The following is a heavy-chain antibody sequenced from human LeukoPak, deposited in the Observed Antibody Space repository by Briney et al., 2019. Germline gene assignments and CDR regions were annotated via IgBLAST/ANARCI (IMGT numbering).Heavy chain of an antibody. CDR1: GFSFSSYW. V-gene: IGHV3-7*01. CDR3: ARVGHYGDQFMDV. Sequence: GALLLSSAASGFSFSSYWMRWARRAPGKGLQWVANIKQDGSEKYYADSVKGRFTISRDNAKNSLYLQMNSLRAEDTAVYYCARVGHYGDQFMDVWGKGTTVTV. J-gene: IGHJ6*04. D-gene: IGHD4-17*01. CDR2: IKQDGSEK.